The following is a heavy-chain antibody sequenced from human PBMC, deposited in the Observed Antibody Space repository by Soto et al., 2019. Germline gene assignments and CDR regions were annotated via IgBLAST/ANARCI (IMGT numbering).Heavy chain of an antibody. J-gene: IGHJ4*02. CDR2: IYYSGST. V-gene: IGHV4-39*01. D-gene: IGHD6-19*01. Sequence: QLQLQESGPGLVKPSETLSLTCTVSGGSISSSSYYWGWIRQPPGKGLEWIGSIYYSGSTYYNPSLKSRVTISVDTSKNQFFLKLSSVTAADTAVYYCARHSQWLVPGYFDYWGQGTLVTVSS. CDR3: ARHSQWLVPGYFDY. CDR1: GGSISSSSYY.